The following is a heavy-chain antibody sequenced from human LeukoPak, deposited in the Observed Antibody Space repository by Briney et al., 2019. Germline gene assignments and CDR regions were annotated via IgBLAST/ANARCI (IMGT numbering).Heavy chain of an antibody. V-gene: IGHV4-39*01. Sequence: SETLSLTCTVSGVSISSSNSYWGWIRQPPGKGLEWIGSIYYSGNTYYNASLKSQVSISIDTSKNQFSLKLTSVTVADTAVYYCARVRRYSSGWYDDYWGQGTLVTVSS. CDR1: GVSISSSNSY. CDR3: ARVRRYSSGWYDDY. D-gene: IGHD6-19*01. CDR2: IYYSGNT. J-gene: IGHJ4*02.